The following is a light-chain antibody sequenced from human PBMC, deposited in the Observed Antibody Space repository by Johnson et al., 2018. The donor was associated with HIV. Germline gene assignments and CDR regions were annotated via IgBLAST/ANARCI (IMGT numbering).Light chain of an antibody. CDR3: GTWDSSLSGGLYV. V-gene: IGLV1-51*01. CDR2: DNN. CDR1: SSNIGNNY. J-gene: IGLJ1*01. Sequence: QSVLTQPPSVSAAPGQKVTISCSGSSSNIGNNYVSWYQQFPGTAPKLLIYDNNKRPSGIPDRFSASKSGTSATLVITGLQTEDEADYYCGTWDSSLSGGLYVFGTGTRVTVL.